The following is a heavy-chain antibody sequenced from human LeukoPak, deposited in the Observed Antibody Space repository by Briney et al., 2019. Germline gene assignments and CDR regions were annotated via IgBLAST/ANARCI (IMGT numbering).Heavy chain of an antibody. D-gene: IGHD5-18*01. CDR3: ARPRHTAMVTSWFDP. CDR2: ISYDGSNK. V-gene: IGHV3-30-3*01. Sequence: PGGSLRLSCAASGFTFSSYAMHWVRQAPGKGLEWVAVISYDGSNKYYADSVKGRFTISRDNSKNTLYLQMNSLRAEDTAVYYCARPRHTAMVTSWFDPWGQGTLVTVSS. CDR1: GFTFSSYA. J-gene: IGHJ5*02.